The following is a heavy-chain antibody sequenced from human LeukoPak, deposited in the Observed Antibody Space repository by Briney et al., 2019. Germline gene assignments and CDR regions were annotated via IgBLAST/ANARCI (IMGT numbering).Heavy chain of an antibody. CDR3: AKGGKGFPLGLRFDS. Sequence: PSGTLSLTCTVSGGSISTYYWTWIRQPPGKGLEWIGYIYYSGSTNYNPSLTSRVTISVDTSKNQFSLKLTSLTAADTAVYYCAKGGKGFPLGLRFDSWGQGTLVSVSS. CDR1: GGSISTYY. D-gene: IGHD2-21*01. J-gene: IGHJ4*02. CDR2: IYYSGST. V-gene: IGHV4-59*01.